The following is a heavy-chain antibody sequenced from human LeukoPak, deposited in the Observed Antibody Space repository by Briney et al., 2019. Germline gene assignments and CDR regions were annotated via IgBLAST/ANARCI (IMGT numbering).Heavy chain of an antibody. CDR3: ARGYSGYFYY. D-gene: IGHD5-12*01. J-gene: IGHJ4*02. V-gene: IGHV3-74*01. CDR1: GFIFSNAW. Sequence: GGSLRLSCVGSGFIFSNAWMSWVRQAPGKGLVWVSRIDGDGSSTNYADSVKGRFTISRDNAKNTLYLQMNSLRAEDTAVYYCARGYSGYFYYWGQGTLVTVSS. CDR2: IDGDGSST.